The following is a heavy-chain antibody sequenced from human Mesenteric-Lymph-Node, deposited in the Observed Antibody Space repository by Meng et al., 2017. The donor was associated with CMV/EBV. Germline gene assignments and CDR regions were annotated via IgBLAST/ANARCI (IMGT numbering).Heavy chain of an antibody. D-gene: IGHD6-13*01. CDR2: INHSGST. J-gene: IGHJ5*02. CDR1: GGSFSGYY. Sequence: SETLSLTCAVYGGSFSGYYWSWIRQPPGKGLEWIGEINHSGSTNYNPSLKSRVTISVDTSKNQFSLKLTSVTVADTAVYYCARHAAAAPSDPWGQGTLVTVSS. V-gene: IGHV4-34*01. CDR3: ARHAAAAPSDP.